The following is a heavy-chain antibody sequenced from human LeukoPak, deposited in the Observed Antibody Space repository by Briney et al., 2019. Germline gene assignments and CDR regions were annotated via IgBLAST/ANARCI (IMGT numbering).Heavy chain of an antibody. CDR2: INTNTGNP. CDR3: ADGDYGGLDY. V-gene: IGHV7-4-1*02. Sequence: GASVKVSCKASGFTFTSYAMNWVRQAPGQGLEWMGWINTNTGNPTYAQGFTGRFVFSLDTSVSTVYLQISSLKAEDTAVYYCADGDYGGLDYWGQGTLVTVSS. J-gene: IGHJ4*02. CDR1: GFTFTSYA. D-gene: IGHD4-17*01.